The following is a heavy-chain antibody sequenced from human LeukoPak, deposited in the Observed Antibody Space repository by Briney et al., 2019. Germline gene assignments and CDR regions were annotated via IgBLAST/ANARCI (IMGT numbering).Heavy chain of an antibody. CDR2: ISSSSSYI. Sequence: GGSLRLSCAASGFTFSSYWMHWVRQAPGKGLEWVSSISSSSSYIYYADSVKGRFTISRDNAKNSLYLQMNSLRAEDTAVYYCARGRLLDYYDSSGYYTYAFDIWGQGTMVTVSS. V-gene: IGHV3-21*01. D-gene: IGHD3-22*01. CDR3: ARGRLLDYYDSSGYYTYAFDI. J-gene: IGHJ3*02. CDR1: GFTFSSYW.